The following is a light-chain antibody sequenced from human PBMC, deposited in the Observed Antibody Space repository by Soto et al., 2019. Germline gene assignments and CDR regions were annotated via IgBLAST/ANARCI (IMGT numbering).Light chain of an antibody. CDR3: QQRSNWPPT. CDR1: QNVSSY. CDR2: DAS. J-gene: IGKJ5*01. Sequence: EIVLTQSPATLSLSPGERATLSCRASQNVSSYLARYQQKLGQAPRLLIYDASNRATGIPARFSGSGSGTDFTLTISSLEPEDFAVYYCQQRSNWPPTFGQGTRLEIK. V-gene: IGKV3-11*01.